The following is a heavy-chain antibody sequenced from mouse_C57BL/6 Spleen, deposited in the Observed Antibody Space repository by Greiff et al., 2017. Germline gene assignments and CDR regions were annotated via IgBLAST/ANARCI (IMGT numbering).Heavy chain of an antibody. J-gene: IGHJ4*01. CDR1: GFTFSDYY. Sequence: EVQVVESEGGLVQPGSSMKLSCTASGFTFSDYYMAWVRQVPEKGLEWVANINYDGSSTYYLDSLKSRFIISRDNAKNILYLQMSSLKSEDTATYYCARGGGDYAMDYWGQGTSVTVSS. V-gene: IGHV5-16*01. CDR3: ARGGGDYAMDY. CDR2: INYDGSST.